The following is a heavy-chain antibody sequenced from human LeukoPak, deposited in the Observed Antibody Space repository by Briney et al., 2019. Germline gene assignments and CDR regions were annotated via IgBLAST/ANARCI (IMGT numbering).Heavy chain of an antibody. D-gene: IGHD2-21*02. J-gene: IGHJ3*02. CDR3: ARDCGGDSYLGAFDI. CDR2: INPNSGGT. V-gene: IGHV1-2*02. CDR1: GYTFTGFY. Sequence: ASVKVSCKASGYTFTGFYMHWVRQAPGQGLEWMGWINPNSGGTNYAQKFQGRVTMTRDTSISTAYMELSRLRSDDTAVYYCARDCGGDSYLGAFDIWGQGTVVTVSS.